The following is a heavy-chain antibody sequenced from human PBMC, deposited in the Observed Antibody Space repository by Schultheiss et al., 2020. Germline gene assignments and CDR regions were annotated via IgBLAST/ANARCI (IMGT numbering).Heavy chain of an antibody. V-gene: IGHV4-39*01. Sequence: SQTLSLTCTVSGGSISSSSYYWGWIRQPPGKGLEWIGSIYYSGSTYYNPSLKSRVTISVDTSKNQFSLKLSSVTAADTAVYYCARSEGWFDPWGQGTLVTVSS. CDR2: IYYSGST. J-gene: IGHJ5*02. CDR1: GGSISSSSYY. CDR3: ARSEGWFDP.